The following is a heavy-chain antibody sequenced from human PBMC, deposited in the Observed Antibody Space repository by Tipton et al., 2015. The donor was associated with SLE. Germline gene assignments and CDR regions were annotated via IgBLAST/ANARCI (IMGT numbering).Heavy chain of an antibody. J-gene: IGHJ5*02. V-gene: IGHV3-48*03. CDR2: ISSSGSTI. Sequence: GSLRLSCAASGFTFSSYEMNWVRQAPGKGLEWVSYISSSGSTIYYADSVKGRFTISRDNAKNSLYLQMNRLRAADTAVYYCARGRAYYDFGSRNPWGQGTLVTVSS. D-gene: IGHD3-3*01. CDR1: GFTFSSYE. CDR3: ARGRAYYDFGSRNP.